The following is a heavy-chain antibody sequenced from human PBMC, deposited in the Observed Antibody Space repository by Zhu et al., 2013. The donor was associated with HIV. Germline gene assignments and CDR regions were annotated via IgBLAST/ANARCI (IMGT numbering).Heavy chain of an antibody. CDR2: IIPIFGTA. V-gene: IGHV1-69*06. Sequence: QVRLVQSGAEVKKPGSSVKVSCKASGGTFSSYAISWVRQAPGQGLEWLGGIIPIFGTANYAQKFQGRVTITADKSTSTAYMELSSLRSEDTALYYCARRKTYYYYYGMDVWGQGTTVTVSS. CDR3: ARRKTYYYYYGMDV. J-gene: IGHJ6*02. CDR1: GGTFSSYA.